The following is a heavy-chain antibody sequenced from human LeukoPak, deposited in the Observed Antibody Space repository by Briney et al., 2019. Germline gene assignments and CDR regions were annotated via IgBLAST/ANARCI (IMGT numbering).Heavy chain of an antibody. CDR2: ISAYNGNA. D-gene: IGHD3-22*01. CDR1: GYTFTSYG. V-gene: IGHV1-18*01. Sequence: EASVKVSCKASGYTFTSYGISWVRQAPGQGLEWMGWISAYNGNANYAQKLQGRVTMTTDTSTSTAYMELRSLRSDDTAVYYCARGDSSGYYYLFDYWGQGTLVTVSS. CDR3: ARGDSSGYYYLFDY. J-gene: IGHJ4*02.